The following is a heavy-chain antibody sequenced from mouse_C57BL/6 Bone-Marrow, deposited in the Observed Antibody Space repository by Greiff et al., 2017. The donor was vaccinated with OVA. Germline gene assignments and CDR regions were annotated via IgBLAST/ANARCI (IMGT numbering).Heavy chain of an antibody. CDR3: TVITTVVGGY. CDR2: IDPENGDT. J-gene: IGHJ2*01. CDR1: GFNIKDAY. V-gene: IGHV14-4*01. D-gene: IGHD1-1*01. Sequence: VQLQQSGAELVRPGASVKLSCTASGFNIKDAYMHWVKQRPEQGLEWIGWIDPENGDTEYASKFQGKATITADTSSNTAYLQLSSLTSEDTAVYYCTVITTVVGGYWGQGTTLTVSS.